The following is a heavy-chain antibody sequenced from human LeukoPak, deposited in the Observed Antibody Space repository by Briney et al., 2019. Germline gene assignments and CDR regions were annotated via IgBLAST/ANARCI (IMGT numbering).Heavy chain of an antibody. J-gene: IGHJ4*02. CDR1: GFTFDDYA. V-gene: IGHV3-43D*03. D-gene: IGHD6-13*01. Sequence: GGSLRLSCAASGFTFDDYAMHWVRQAPGKGLEWVSLITWDAGSTYYEDSVKGRFTISRDNSKNSLYLQMNSLRAEDTALYYCAKGTSSWHEFDYWGQGTLVTVSS. CDR3: AKGTSSWHEFDY. CDR2: ITWDAGST.